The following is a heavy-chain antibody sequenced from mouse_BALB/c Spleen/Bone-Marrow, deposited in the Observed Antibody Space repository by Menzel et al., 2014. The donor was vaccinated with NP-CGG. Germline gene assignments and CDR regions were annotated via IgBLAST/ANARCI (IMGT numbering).Heavy chain of an antibody. D-gene: IGHD2-4*01. CDR2: ISGGGSYT. V-gene: IGHV5-9-2*01. CDR1: GFTFNNYG. CDR3: SRHAYYDQTDVSLVY. Sequence: EVMLVESGGGLVKSGGSLKLSCAASGFTFNNYGMSWVSQTPEKRLEWVATISGGGSYTFYPDSVKGRFTISRDNATNDLYLQLISLMSYDTASDYYSRHAYYDQTDVSLVYWGQGTPVTVSA. J-gene: IGHJ3*01.